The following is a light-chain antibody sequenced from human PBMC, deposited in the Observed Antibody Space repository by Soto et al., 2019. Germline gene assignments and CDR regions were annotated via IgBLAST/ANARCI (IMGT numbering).Light chain of an antibody. CDR2: GAS. CDR3: QQYGSSPLFT. J-gene: IGKJ3*01. Sequence: EIVLTQSPGTLSLSPGERATLSCRASQSISSSYLAWYQHKPGQAPRLLIYGASSRATGIPDRFSGSGSGTDFTLTISRLEPEDCAVYYWQQYGSSPLFTFGPGTKVDIK. V-gene: IGKV3-20*01. CDR1: QSISSSY.